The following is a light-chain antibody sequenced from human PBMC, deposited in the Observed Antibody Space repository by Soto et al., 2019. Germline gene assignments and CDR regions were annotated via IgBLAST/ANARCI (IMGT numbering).Light chain of an antibody. CDR1: QSVSSQ. CDR2: DAS. CDR3: QQRSDWPXT. J-gene: IGKJ4*01. V-gene: IGKV3-11*01. Sequence: EIVLTQSPATLSLSPGERATLSCRASQSVSSQLAWYQQKPGQAPRLLVYDASNRATGIPARFSGSGSGTDFTLTISGLEPEDFAVYYCQQRSDWPXTFGGGTKVDIK.